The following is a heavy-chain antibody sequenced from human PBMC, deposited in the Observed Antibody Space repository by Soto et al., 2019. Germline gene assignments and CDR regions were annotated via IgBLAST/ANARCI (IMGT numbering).Heavy chain of an antibody. V-gene: IGHV4-31*03. CDR3: ARAGYSGYDWSWFDP. Sequence: SPSLTCTVSGGSISSGGYYWSWIRQHPGKGLEWIGYIYYSGSTYYNPSLKSRVTISVDTSKNQFSLKLSSVTAADTAVYYCARAGYSGYDWSWFDPWGQGTLVTVSS. D-gene: IGHD5-12*01. CDR2: IYYSGST. J-gene: IGHJ5*02. CDR1: GGSISSGGYY.